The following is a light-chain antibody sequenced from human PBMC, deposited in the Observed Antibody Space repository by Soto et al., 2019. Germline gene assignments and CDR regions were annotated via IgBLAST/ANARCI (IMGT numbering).Light chain of an antibody. J-gene: IGKJ1*01. CDR3: QQSYSTPWT. CDR1: QSISSY. V-gene: IGKV1-39*01. Sequence: DIKMTQSPSSLSASVGDRVTITCRASQSISSYLNWYQQKPGKAPKLLIYAASSLQSGVPSRFSGSGSVTDFTRTISSLQPEDVATYYCQQSYSTPWTFGQGTKVEIK. CDR2: AAS.